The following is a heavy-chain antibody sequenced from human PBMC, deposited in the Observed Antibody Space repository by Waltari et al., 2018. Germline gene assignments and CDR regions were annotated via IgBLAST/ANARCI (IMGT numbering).Heavy chain of an antibody. CDR1: GYSFTSYW. D-gene: IGHD3-9*01. CDR2: IYPGDSDT. Sequence: EVQLVQSGAEVKKPGESLKISCKGSGYSFTSYWIGWVRQMPGKGLEWMGIIYPGDSDTRYGQSFQGQVTISADKSITTAYLTWCSLKASDTAMYYCARSHHDVDWLFFDYYMDVWGKGTTVTVSS. V-gene: IGHV5-51*01. J-gene: IGHJ6*03. CDR3: ARSHHDVDWLFFDYYMDV.